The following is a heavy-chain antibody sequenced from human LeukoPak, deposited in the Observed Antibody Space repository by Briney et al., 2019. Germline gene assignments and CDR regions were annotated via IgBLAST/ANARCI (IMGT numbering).Heavy chain of an antibody. V-gene: IGHV3-23*01. J-gene: IGHJ4*02. CDR2: IPASGGST. Sequence: GGSLRLSCAASGFTFSSNVMIWVRQAPGKGLEWVSSIPASGGSTYYADSVKGRFTISRDNSKNSLYLQMNSLRAEDTAVYYCAKESSGGWYSDYWGRGTLVTVSS. CDR3: AKESSGGWYSDY. D-gene: IGHD2-21*02. CDR1: GFTFSSNV.